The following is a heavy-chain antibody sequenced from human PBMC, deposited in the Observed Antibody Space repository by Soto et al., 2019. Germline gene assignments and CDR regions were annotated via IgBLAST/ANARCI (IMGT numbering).Heavy chain of an antibody. V-gene: IGHV3-11*01. D-gene: IGHD6-6*01. CDR1: GFTFSDYY. CDR3: ARDLVAVSGGVYSSSSGGYFFDF. J-gene: IGHJ4*02. Sequence: QVQLVESGGGLVKPGGSLRLSCAASGFTFSDYYMSWIRQAPGKGLEWVSCISHSGRTLFYADSMKGRFTMSRDNAKNSLYLQINCLRSEDTAVYYCARDLVAVSGGVYSSSSGGYFFDFWGQGTLVTVSS. CDR2: ISHSGRTL.